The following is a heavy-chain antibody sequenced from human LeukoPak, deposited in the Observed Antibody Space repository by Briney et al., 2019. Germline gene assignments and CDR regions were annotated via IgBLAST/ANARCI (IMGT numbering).Heavy chain of an antibody. J-gene: IGHJ4*02. CDR1: GFTFSAYS. D-gene: IGHD5-24*01. CDR2: IGISSGNT. CDR3: ARDYKYAFDN. V-gene: IGHV3-48*01. Sequence: HPGGSLRLSCAASGFTFSAYSMNWVRQAPGKGLEWISYIGISSGNTKYADSVKGRITISGDKAKNSLYLQMNSLRVEDTAVYYCARDYKYAFDNWGQGTLVTVSS.